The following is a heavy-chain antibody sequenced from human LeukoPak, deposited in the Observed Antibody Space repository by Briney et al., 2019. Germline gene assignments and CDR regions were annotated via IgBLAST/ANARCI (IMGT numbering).Heavy chain of an antibody. CDR1: DNSFTCYW. CDR3: ARSVTTGVVTFDY. D-gene: IGHD4-11*01. J-gene: IGHJ4*02. V-gene: IGHV5-51*01. CDR2: IYPGDSDT. Sequence: GEPLRFSGKGSDNSFTCYWIGGVRQLPGKGLRWMGIIYPGDSDTRYSPSFQGQVTISADKSISTAYLQWSSLKASDTAMYYCARSVTTGVVTFDYWGQGTLVTVSS.